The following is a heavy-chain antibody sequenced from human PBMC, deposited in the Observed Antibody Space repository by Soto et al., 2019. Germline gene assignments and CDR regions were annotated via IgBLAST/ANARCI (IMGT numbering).Heavy chain of an antibody. Sequence: PGGSLRLSCAASGFNFRSYAMTWVRQAPGKGLEWVSTISASGSTTYYADSVKGRFTISRDNSKNTLYLQMNSLKTEDTAVYYCYDYTAMVYYGMDVWGQGTTVNGSS. V-gene: IGHV3-23*01. J-gene: IGHJ6*01. CDR2: ISASGSTT. CDR1: GFNFRSYA. CDR3: YDYTAMVYYGMDV. D-gene: IGHD5-18*01.